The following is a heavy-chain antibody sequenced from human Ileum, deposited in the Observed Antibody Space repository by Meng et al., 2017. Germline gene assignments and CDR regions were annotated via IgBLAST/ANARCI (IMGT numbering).Heavy chain of an antibody. Sequence: QVPLQQSGPGLVKPSQTLSLTCAISGDSVSSNSAAWNWIRQSPSRGLEWLGRTYYRSKWSSDYAVSVRGRITINADTSKNQFSLQLNSVTPDDTAVYYCARKAVAVGTFDYWGQGTLVTVSS. CDR2: TYYRSKWSS. V-gene: IGHV6-1*01. D-gene: IGHD6-19*01. CDR1: GDSVSSNSAA. CDR3: ARKAVAVGTFDY. J-gene: IGHJ4*02.